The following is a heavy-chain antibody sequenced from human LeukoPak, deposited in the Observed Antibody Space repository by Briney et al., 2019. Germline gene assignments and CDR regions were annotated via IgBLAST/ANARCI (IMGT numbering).Heavy chain of an antibody. CDR2: IKSKANSYAT. CDR3: TSNYCSGGSCFYY. CDR1: GFPFTNAW. D-gene: IGHD2-15*01. J-gene: IGHJ4*02. V-gene: IGHV3-73*01. Sequence: PGGSLRLSCAASGFPFTNAWMSWVRQAPGKGLEWVGRIKSKANSYATAYAASVKGRFTISRDDSKNTAYLQMNSLKTEDTAVYYCTSNYCSGGSCFYYWGQGTLVTVSS.